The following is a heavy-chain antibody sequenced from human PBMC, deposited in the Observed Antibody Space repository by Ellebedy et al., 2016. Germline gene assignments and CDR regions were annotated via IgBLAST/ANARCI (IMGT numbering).Heavy chain of an antibody. CDR2: INPSGGST. Sequence: ASVKVSCXASGYTFTSYYMHWVRQAPGQGLEWMGIINPSGGSTSYAQKFQGRVTMTRDTSTSTVYMELSSLRSEDTAVYYCARDFGVLWFGELLWFRGMDVWGQGTTVTVSS. J-gene: IGHJ6*02. CDR1: GYTFTSYY. CDR3: ARDFGVLWFGELLWFRGMDV. D-gene: IGHD3-10*01. V-gene: IGHV1-46*01.